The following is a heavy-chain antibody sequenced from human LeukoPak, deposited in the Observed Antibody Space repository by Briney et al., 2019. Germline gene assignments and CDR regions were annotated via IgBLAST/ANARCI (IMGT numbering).Heavy chain of an antibody. V-gene: IGHV4-59*01. CDR3: ARERGSGSFLGDFDI. CDR2: IYYSGST. D-gene: IGHD3-10*01. Sequence: SETLSLTCAVYGGSFSGYYWSWIRQPPGKGLEWIGYIYYSGSTNYNPSLKSRVTISVDTSKNQSSLKLSSVTAADTSVYYCARERGSGSFLGDFDIWGQGTMVTVSS. CDR1: GGSFSGYY. J-gene: IGHJ3*02.